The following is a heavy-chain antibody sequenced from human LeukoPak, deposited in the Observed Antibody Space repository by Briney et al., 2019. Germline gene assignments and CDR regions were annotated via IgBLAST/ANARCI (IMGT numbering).Heavy chain of an antibody. CDR3: VRGSSGYLVDS. J-gene: IGHJ4*02. Sequence: SETLSLTCAVSGYSITSGYYWGWIRQPPGKGLEWIGNIYHSGSTYYNPSLKSRVTISVDTSKNQFSLKLSSVTAADTAVYYCVRGSSGYLVDSWGQGTLVTVSS. CDR1: GYSITSGYY. D-gene: IGHD3-22*01. V-gene: IGHV4-38-2*01. CDR2: IYHSGST.